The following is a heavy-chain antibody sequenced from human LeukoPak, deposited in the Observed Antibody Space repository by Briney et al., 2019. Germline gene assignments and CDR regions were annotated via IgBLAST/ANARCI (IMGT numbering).Heavy chain of an antibody. Sequence: GGSLRLSCAAAGFTSSSYAMHWVRQAPGKGLEWVAVISYDGSNKYYADSVRGRFTVSRDDSKNTLSLQMNSLRDEDTAVYYCARVGIAMIYYYYMDVWGKGTTVTVSS. J-gene: IGHJ6*03. CDR1: GFTSSSYA. V-gene: IGHV3-30-3*01. D-gene: IGHD6-13*01. CDR2: ISYDGSNK. CDR3: ARVGIAMIYYYYMDV.